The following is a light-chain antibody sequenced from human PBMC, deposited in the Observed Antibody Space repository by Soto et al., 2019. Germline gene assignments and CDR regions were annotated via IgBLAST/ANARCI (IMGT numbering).Light chain of an antibody. V-gene: IGKV3-15*01. CDR3: QQYKNWPPVT. CDR1: QSVGSS. Sequence: VMTRSPATLSASPGERVILSCRASQSVGSSLAWYQQKPGQGPRLLIYGASTRATGVPTRFSGSGSGTEFTLTISSLQSEDFAVYSCQQYKNWPPVTFGQGTRLEIK. CDR2: GAS. J-gene: IGKJ5*01.